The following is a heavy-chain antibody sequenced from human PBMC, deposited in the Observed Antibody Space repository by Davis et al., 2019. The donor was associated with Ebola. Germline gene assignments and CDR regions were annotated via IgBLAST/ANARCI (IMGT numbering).Heavy chain of an antibody. V-gene: IGHV1-2*02. CDR3: ARAYGYSIPYYYYYGMDV. CDR2: INPNSGGT. Sequence: ASVKVSCKASGYTFTGYYMHWVRQAPGQGLEWMGWINPNSGGTNYAQKFQGRVTMTRDTSISTAYMELSRLRSDDTAVYYCARAYGYSIPYYYYYGMDVWGQGTTVTVSS. D-gene: IGHD5-24*01. J-gene: IGHJ6*02. CDR1: GYTFTGYY.